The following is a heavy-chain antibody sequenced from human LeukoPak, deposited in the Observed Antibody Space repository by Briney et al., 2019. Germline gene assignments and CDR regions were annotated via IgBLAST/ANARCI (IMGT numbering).Heavy chain of an antibody. Sequence: SETLSPTCTVSGGSISSYYWSWIRQPPGKGLEWIGYIYYSGSTNYNPSLKSRVTISVDTSKNQFSLKLSSVTAADTAVYYCAGSGITMIVVALDAFDIWGQGTMVTVSS. CDR1: GGSISSYY. CDR3: AGSGITMIVVALDAFDI. CDR2: IYYSGST. D-gene: IGHD3-22*01. J-gene: IGHJ3*02. V-gene: IGHV4-59*01.